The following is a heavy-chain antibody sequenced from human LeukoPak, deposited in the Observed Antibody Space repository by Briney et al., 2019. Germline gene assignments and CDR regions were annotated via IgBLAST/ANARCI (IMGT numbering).Heavy chain of an antibody. CDR1: GGSISSYY. J-gene: IGHJ3*02. V-gene: IGHV4-59*04. D-gene: IGHD3-10*01. Sequence: SETLSLTCTVSGGSISSYYWGWVRQPPGKGLEWIGNIFYSGSTYYSPPLKSRLTISLDTSRNQFSLRLNSVTAADTAVYYCAKSNGYGLVDIWGQGTMVTVSS. CDR3: AKSNGYGLVDI. CDR2: IFYSGST.